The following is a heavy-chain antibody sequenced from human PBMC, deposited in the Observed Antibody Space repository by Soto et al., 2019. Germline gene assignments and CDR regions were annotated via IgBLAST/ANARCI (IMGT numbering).Heavy chain of an antibody. Sequence: GGSLRLSCAASGFTFKNYAMSWVRQAPGKGQEWVSSISNSGGSTYYADSVQGRFTISRDNSKNTLSLQMNSLRAEDTAIYYCANHRGFLVTQYFFDYWGQGTLVTVSS. J-gene: IGHJ4*02. CDR3: ANHRGFLVTQYFFDY. CDR2: ISNSGGST. V-gene: IGHV3-23*01. D-gene: IGHD2-21*02. CDR1: GFTFKNYA.